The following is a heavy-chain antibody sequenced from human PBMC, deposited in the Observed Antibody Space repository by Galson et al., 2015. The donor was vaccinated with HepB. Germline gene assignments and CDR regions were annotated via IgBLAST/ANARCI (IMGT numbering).Heavy chain of an antibody. J-gene: IGHJ4*02. V-gene: IGHV3-33*01. CDR1: GFIFSDYG. D-gene: IGHD2-2*01. CDR2: AWSDGRNR. CDR3: VRGGYCTSASCYHLYY. Sequence: SLRLSCAASGFIFSDYGMHWVRQAPGKGLEWAAIAWSDGRNRYYADAEKGRLSISRDNSNNTLYLQMTSLSAEDTAVYYCVRGGYCTSASCYHLYYWGQGSLVTVA.